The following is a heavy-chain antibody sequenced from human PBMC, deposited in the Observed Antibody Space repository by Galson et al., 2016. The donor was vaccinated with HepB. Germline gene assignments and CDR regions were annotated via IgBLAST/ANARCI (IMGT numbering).Heavy chain of an antibody. CDR2: VRSRANNYAT. Sequence: SLRLSCAASGFTFSDSAMHWVRQASGKGLEWVGRVRSRANNYATTYAASVKGRFTISRDDSENTAVYYCTSPRYYSASGDYFNYSEYWGQGTLVIVSS. D-gene: IGHD3-22*01. V-gene: IGHV3-73*01. CDR1: GFTFSDSA. CDR3: NYSEY. J-gene: IGHJ4*02.